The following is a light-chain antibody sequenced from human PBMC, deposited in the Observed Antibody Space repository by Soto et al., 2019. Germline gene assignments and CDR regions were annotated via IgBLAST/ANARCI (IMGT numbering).Light chain of an antibody. J-gene: IGKJ5*01. CDR1: QSVSSN. Sequence: EIVMTQSPATLSVSPGGRATLSCRASQSVSSNLAWYRQKPGQAPRLLIYGASTRATGIPARFSGSGSGTEFTLTISSLQSEDSAVYYCQQRLNWITFGQGTRLE. V-gene: IGKV3D-15*01. CDR2: GAS. CDR3: QQRLNWIT.